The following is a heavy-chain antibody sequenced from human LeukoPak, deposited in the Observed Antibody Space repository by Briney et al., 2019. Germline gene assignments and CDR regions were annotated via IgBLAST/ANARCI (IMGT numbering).Heavy chain of an antibody. CDR3: ARYTSHWGDFDY. CDR1: GGSISSYY. D-gene: IGHD6-13*01. V-gene: IGHV4-59*01. Sequence: SETQSLTCTVSGGSISSYYWSWIRQPPGKGLEWIGYIYYSGSTNYNPSLKSRVTISVDTSKNQFSLKLSSVTAADTAVYYCARYTSHWGDFDYWGRGTLVTVSS. CDR2: IYYSGST. J-gene: IGHJ4*02.